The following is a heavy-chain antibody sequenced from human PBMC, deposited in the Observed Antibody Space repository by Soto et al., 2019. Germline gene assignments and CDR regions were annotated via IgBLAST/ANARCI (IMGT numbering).Heavy chain of an antibody. V-gene: IGHV4-4*07. CDR3: AKDFNLYYGSEAFDY. Sequence: SSETLSLTCSVSGADINTYSWTWIRQPAGKGLEWIGRIYTSASINYNPSLKGRVTLSVDTSTNQVSLRLASVTAADTAVYYCAKDFNLYYGSEAFDYWGQGTLVTVSS. CDR1: GADINTYS. J-gene: IGHJ4*02. D-gene: IGHD3-10*01. CDR2: IYTSASI.